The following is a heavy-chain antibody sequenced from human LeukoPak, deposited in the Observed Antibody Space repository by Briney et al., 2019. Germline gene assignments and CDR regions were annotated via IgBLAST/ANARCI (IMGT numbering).Heavy chain of an antibody. V-gene: IGHV3-23*01. J-gene: IGHJ3*02. CDR2: ISGSGGST. CDR1: GFMFSSYA. CDR3: AKETVVVVAATPDAFGI. Sequence: GGSLRLSCAASGFMFSSYAMTWVRQAPGKGLEWVSAISGSGGSTHYADSVKGRFTISRDNSKNTLYLQMNSLKAEDTAVYYCAKETVVVVAATPDAFGIWGQGTMVTVSS. D-gene: IGHD2-15*01.